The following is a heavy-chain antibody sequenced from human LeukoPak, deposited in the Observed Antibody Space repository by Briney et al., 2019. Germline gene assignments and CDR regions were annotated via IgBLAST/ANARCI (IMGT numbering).Heavy chain of an antibody. V-gene: IGHV3-23*01. Sequence: GGSLTLSCAASGFTLSKYAMNWVRQAPGKGLECVSTISCSGSDTYYADSVKGRFIISRDSSKNTLYLQMNSLRAEDTAIYYCAKGREAYSGSYTPFDSWGQGALVTVSS. CDR2: ISCSGSDT. D-gene: IGHD1-26*01. J-gene: IGHJ4*02. CDR3: AKGREAYSGSYTPFDS. CDR1: GFTLSKYA.